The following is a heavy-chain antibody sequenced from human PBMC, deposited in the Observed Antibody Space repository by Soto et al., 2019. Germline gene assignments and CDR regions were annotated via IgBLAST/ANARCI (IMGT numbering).Heavy chain of an antibody. D-gene: IGHD3-3*01. CDR1: GFTFTDDY. CDR2: SRNKAKSYST. CDR3: VHDFFGMND. Sequence: GGSLRLSCAASGFTFTDDYMDWVRQTPGKGLEWVGRSRNKAKSYSTEYAASVKGRFSISRDNSKNSLFLQMNSLKTEDTATYYCVHDFFGMNDWGRGTLVTVSS. J-gene: IGHJ4*02. V-gene: IGHV3-72*01.